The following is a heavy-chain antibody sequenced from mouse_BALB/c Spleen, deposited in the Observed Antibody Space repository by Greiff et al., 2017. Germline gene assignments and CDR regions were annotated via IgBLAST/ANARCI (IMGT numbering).Heavy chain of an antibody. J-gene: IGHJ1*01. Sequence: QVQLQQSGAELMKPGASVKISCKATGYTFSSYWIEWVKQRPGHGLEWIGEILPGSGSTNYNEKFKGKATFTADTSSNTAYMQLSSLTSEDSAVYYCARGGYGKGTYFDVWGAGTTVTVSS. V-gene: IGHV1-9*01. CDR1: GYTFSSYW. D-gene: IGHD2-10*02. CDR2: ILPGSGST. CDR3: ARGGYGKGTYFDV.